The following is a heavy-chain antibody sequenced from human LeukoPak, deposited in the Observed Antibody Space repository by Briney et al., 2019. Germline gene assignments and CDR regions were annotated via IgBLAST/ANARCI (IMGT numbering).Heavy chain of an antibody. Sequence: SETLSLTCTVSGGSVTSGRNHWNWIRQPPGKGLEWIGYISYSGSTNYNPSLKSRVTISVDTSKNQFSLKLSSVTAADTAVYYCARALRYYGSGSPFGGFDPWAREPWSPSPQ. V-gene: IGHV4-61*01. J-gene: IGHJ5*02. D-gene: IGHD3-10*01. CDR3: ARALRYYGSGSPFGGFDP. CDR1: GGSVTSGRNH. CDR2: ISYSGST.